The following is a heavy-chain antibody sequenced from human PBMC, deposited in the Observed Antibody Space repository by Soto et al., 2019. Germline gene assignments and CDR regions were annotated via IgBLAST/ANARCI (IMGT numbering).Heavy chain of an antibody. V-gene: IGHV4-59*08. Sequence: QVQLQESGPGLVKPSETMSLSCTVSGGSISSYYWSWFRQSPGKRMEWIGYVHHSWGSSYNPSLQSLVAISLDPSKSQFSLKVTSVTATDTAVYYCARQGFGPLHGLVAVWGQGTTVTVSS. CDR1: GGSISSYY. J-gene: IGHJ6*02. D-gene: IGHD3-10*01. CDR2: VHHSWGS. CDR3: ARQGFGPLHGLVAV.